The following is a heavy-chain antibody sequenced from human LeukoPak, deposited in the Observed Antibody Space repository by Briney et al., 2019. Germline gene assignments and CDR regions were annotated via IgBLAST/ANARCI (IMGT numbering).Heavy chain of an antibody. CDR2: ISSSSSYI. CDR1: GFTFSSYS. J-gene: IGHJ4*02. CDR3: ARSTVTTPLDDY. Sequence: GGSLRLSCAASGFTFSSYSMNWVRQAPGKGLEWVSSISSSSSYIYYADSVKGRFTISRDSAKNSLYLQMNSLRAEDTAVYYCARSTVTTPLDDYWGQGTLVTVSS. V-gene: IGHV3-21*01. D-gene: IGHD4-17*01.